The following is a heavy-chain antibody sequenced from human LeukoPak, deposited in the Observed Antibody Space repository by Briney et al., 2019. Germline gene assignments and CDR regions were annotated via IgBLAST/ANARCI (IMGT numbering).Heavy chain of an antibody. CDR2: IYSSGRT. CDR3: GRVRVDIVVVPAASVDV. V-gene: IGHV3-66*02. Sequence: GGSLRLSCAASGFTVSSNNMSWVRQAPGKGLEWVSVIYSSGRTYSAASVKGGFSTSSDNSKNTSYHQMRSIRPEETSVYYYGRVRVDIVVVPAASVDVWGKGTTVTVSS. J-gene: IGHJ6*04. D-gene: IGHD2-2*01. CDR1: GFTVSSNN.